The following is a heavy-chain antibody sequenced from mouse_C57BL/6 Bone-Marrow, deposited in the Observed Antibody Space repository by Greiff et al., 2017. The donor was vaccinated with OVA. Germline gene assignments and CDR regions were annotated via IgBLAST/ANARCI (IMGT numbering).Heavy chain of an antibody. J-gene: IGHJ2*01. V-gene: IGHV1-72*01. CDR1: GYTFTSYW. CDR3: ARGYSNYLYYFDY. Sequence: QVQLKQPGAELVKPGASVKLSCKASGYTFTSYWMHWVKQRPGRGLEWIGRIDPNSGGTKYNEKFKSKATLTVDKPSSTAYMQLSSLTSEDYADYYCARGYSNYLYYFDYWGQGTTLTVSS. CDR2: IDPNSGGT. D-gene: IGHD2-5*01.